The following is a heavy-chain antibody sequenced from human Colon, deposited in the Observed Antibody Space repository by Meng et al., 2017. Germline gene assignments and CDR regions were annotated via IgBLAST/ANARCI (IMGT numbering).Heavy chain of an antibody. CDR3: ARIDYGGNGIEKYFFDY. CDR1: GGSISSNYW. CDR2: IHHGGTT. D-gene: IGHD4-23*01. J-gene: IGHJ4*02. Sequence: QVERQESGPGPVKPSGTLSLTCAVSGGSISSNYWWSWVRQSPKKGLEWIGEIHHGGTTNYNPSLKSRVTISVDTSNNQFSLKLSSVTAADTAVYYCARIDYGGNGIEKYFFDYWGQGTLVTVSS. V-gene: IGHV4-4*02.